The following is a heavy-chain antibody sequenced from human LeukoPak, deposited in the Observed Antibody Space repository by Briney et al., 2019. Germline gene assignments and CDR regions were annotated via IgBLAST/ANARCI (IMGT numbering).Heavy chain of an antibody. V-gene: IGHV1-2*02. CDR3: AIQPWGSGNNWYFDL. J-gene: IGHJ2*01. CDR2: ISPNSGGT. Sequence: APVKVSCKPSGYTFSGFYIHWVRQAPGQGLEWMGWISPNSGGTDYAQRFQGRVTMTRDTSISTAYMELSSLRSDDTAVYYCAIQPWGSGNNWYFDLWGRGTVVTVSS. CDR1: GYTFSGFY. D-gene: IGHD7-27*01.